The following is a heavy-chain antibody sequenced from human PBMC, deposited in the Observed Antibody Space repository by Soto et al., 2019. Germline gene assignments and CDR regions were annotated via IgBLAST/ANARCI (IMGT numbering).Heavy chain of an antibody. CDR1: GLTFRSYW. J-gene: IGHJ4*02. V-gene: IGHV3-74*03. D-gene: IGHD2-15*01. CDR2: INTDGSVA. Sequence: GGSLRLSCAASGLTFRSYWMHWVRQAPGKGLVWVSRINTDGSVAMYVDSVKGRFTISRDNAKNTLYLHMNSLRAEDTAVYYCARVPSRYCSGGDCYEGFDYWGQGTLVTVSS. CDR3: ARVPSRYCSGGDCYEGFDY.